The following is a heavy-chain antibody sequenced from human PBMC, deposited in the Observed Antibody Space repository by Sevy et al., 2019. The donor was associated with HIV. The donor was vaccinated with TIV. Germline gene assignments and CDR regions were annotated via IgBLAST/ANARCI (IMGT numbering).Heavy chain of an antibody. CDR3: AKDSSGYSYGYFFDY. V-gene: IGHV3-9*01. J-gene: IGHJ4*02. CDR1: GFTFDDYA. D-gene: IGHD5-18*01. Sequence: GGSLRLSCAASGFTFDDYAIHWVRQAPGKGLEWVSGISWNSGSIGYADSVKGRFTISRDNAKNSLYLQMNSLRAEDTALYYCAKDSSGYSYGYFFDYWGQGTLVTVSS. CDR2: ISWNSGSI.